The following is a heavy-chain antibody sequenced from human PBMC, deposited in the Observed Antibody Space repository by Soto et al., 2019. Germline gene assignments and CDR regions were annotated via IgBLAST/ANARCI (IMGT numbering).Heavy chain of an antibody. CDR1: GGSISSSRYY. CDR3: ARPPTASLDAFDI. V-gene: IGHV4-39*01. Sequence: SETLSLTCTVSGGSISSSRYYWGWIRQPPGKGLEWIGSIFYSGSTYHNPSLKSRVTISVDTSKNQFSLKLSSVTAADTAVYYCARPPTASLDAFDICRQETMVTVSS. CDR2: IFYSGST. J-gene: IGHJ3*02.